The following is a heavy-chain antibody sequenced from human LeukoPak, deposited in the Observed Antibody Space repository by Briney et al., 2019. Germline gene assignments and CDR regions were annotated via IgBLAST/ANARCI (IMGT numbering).Heavy chain of an antibody. CDR2: INPNSGGT. J-gene: IGHJ3*02. Sequence: ASVKVSCKASGYTFTGYYMHWVRQAPGQGLEWMGWINPNSGGTNYAQKFQGRVTMTRDTSISTAYMELSRLRSDDTAVYYCARITLDSGAFDIWGQGTMVTVSS. CDR1: GYTFTGYY. D-gene: IGHD4-17*01. V-gene: IGHV1-2*02. CDR3: ARITLDSGAFDI.